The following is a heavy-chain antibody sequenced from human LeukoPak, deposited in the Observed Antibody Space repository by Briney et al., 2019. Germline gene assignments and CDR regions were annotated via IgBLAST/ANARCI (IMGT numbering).Heavy chain of an antibody. Sequence: SETLSLTCAVSGASISGSGYYLGWIRQPPGKGLEWIGSIYHSGSTYYNPSLKSRVTISVDTSKNQFSLKLSSVTAADTAVYCCASSGIIHYYDSSGYQLGAFDIWGQGTMVTVSS. CDR3: ASSGIIHYYDSSGYQLGAFDI. J-gene: IGHJ3*02. V-gene: IGHV4-38-2*01. CDR2: IYHSGST. CDR1: GASISGSGYY. D-gene: IGHD3-22*01.